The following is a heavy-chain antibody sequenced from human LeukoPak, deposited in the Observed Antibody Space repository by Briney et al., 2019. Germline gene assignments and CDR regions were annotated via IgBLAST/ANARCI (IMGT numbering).Heavy chain of an antibody. CDR2: ISYDGSNK. CDR3: AKGSSGLDY. CDR1: GFTFSSYG. Sequence: GGSLRLSCAASGFTFSSYGMHWIRQAPGKGLEWVAVISYDGSNKYYADSVKGRFTISRDNSKNTLYLQMNSLRAEDTAVYYCAKGSSGLDYWGQGTLVTVSS. D-gene: IGHD6-19*01. V-gene: IGHV3-30*18. J-gene: IGHJ4*02.